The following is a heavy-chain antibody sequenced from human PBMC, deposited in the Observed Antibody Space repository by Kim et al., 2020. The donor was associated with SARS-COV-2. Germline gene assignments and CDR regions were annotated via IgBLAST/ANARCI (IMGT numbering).Heavy chain of an antibody. D-gene: IGHD6-13*01. J-gene: IGHJ6*02. V-gene: IGHV1-69*04. CDR1: GGTFSSYA. CDR3: ASGGWRGWAAAGPYYYYGMDV. CDR2: MIPILGIA. Sequence: SVTVSCKASGGTFSSYAISWVRQAPGQGLEWMGRMIPILGIANYAQKFQGRVTITADKSTSTAYMELSSLRSEDTAVYYCASGGWRGWAAAGPYYYYGMDVWGQGTTVTVSS.